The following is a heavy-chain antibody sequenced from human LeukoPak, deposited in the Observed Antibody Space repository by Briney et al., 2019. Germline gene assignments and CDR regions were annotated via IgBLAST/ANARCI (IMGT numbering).Heavy chain of an antibody. Sequence: QPGGSLRLSCAASGFTSSSYSMNWVRQAPGKGLEWVSYISSSSSTIYYADSVKGRFTISRDNAKNSLYLQMNSLRAEDTAVYYCARIGSTMVRGAFDYWGQGTLVTVSS. V-gene: IGHV3-48*01. D-gene: IGHD3-10*01. CDR2: ISSSSSTI. J-gene: IGHJ4*02. CDR1: GFTSSSYS. CDR3: ARIGSTMVRGAFDY.